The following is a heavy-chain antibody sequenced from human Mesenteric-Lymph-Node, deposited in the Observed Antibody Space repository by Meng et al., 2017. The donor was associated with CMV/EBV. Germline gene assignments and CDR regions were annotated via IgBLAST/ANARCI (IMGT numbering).Heavy chain of an antibody. CDR1: GVSVSSATYY. Sequence: SETLSLTCTVSGVSVSSATYYWSWIRQHPGKGLEWIGYIYYSGSTYYTPSLKSRVTISMDTSKNQFSLILSSVTVADTAVYYCARTLEFTGYWFDPWGQGTLVTVSS. V-gene: IGHV4-31*03. D-gene: IGHD2-8*02. CDR3: ARTLEFTGYWFDP. CDR2: IYYSGST. J-gene: IGHJ5*02.